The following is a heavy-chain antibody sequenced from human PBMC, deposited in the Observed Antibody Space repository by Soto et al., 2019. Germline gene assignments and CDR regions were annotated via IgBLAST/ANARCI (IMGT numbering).Heavy chain of an antibody. CDR2: IYWTDDK. D-gene: IGHD4-17*01. V-gene: IGHV2-5*01. CDR3: AHKLPVTTSAFDI. J-gene: IGHJ3*02. Sequence: QITLKECGPTLVKPTQTLTLTCTFSGFSLNTSGVGVGWVRQPPGRALEWLAVIYWTDDKRYSPSLKSRLSITKDTSKNQVVLTMTNMDPMDTAIFFCAHKLPVTTSAFDIWGQGTMVTVSS. CDR1: GFSLNTSGVG.